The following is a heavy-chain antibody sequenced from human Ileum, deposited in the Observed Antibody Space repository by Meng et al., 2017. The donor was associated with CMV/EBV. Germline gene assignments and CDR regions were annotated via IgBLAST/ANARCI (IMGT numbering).Heavy chain of an antibody. CDR3: ASGSPQLGSV. J-gene: IGHJ4*02. CDR2: IYYSGST. CDR1: GGSISSGDYS. V-gene: IGHV4-30-4*01. Sequence: QVHLQESGRGLVTPSQTLSLACTVAGGSISSGDYSWSGIRQPTGKGLEWIGYIYYSGSTYYTPSLKSRVPISADTSKNQFSLKLNSVTAADTAVYYCASGSPQLGSVWGPGTLVTVSS. D-gene: IGHD1-1*01.